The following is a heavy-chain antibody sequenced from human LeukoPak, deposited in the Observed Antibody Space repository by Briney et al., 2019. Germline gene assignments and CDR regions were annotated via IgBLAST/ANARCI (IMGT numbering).Heavy chain of an antibody. CDR2: IYYSGST. V-gene: IGHV4-59*01. D-gene: IGHD3-9*01. CDR1: GGSFSAYY. J-gene: IGHJ6*02. CDR3: ARAAGYYDILTGYYTGYYYYGMDV. Sequence: PSETLSLTCAVYGGSFSAYYWTWIRQPPGKGLEWIGYIYYSGSTNYNPSLKSRVTISVDTSKNQFSLKLSSVTAADTAVYYCARAAGYYDILTGYYTGYYYYGMDVWGQGTTVTVSS.